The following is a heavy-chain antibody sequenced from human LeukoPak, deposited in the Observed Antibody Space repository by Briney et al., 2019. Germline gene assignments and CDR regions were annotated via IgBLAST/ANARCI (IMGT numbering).Heavy chain of an antibody. J-gene: IGHJ4*02. CDR1: GGSVSSGSYY. CDR3: ARGSRGYSYG. D-gene: IGHD5-18*01. CDR2: IYYSAST. V-gene: IGHV4-61*01. Sequence: SETLSLTCTVSGGSVSSGSYYWSWIRQPPGKGLEWIGYIYYSASTNYNPSLKSRVTISVDTSNNQFSLKLSSVAAADTAVYYCARGSRGYSYGWGQGTLVTVSS.